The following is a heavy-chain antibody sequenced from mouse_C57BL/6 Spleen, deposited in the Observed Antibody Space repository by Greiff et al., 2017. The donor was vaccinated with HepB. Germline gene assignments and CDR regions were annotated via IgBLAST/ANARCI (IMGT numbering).Heavy chain of an antibody. V-gene: IGHV1-26*01. CDR1: GYTFTDYY. J-gene: IGHJ3*01. CDR3: AREKYGSPFAY. D-gene: IGHD1-1*01. Sequence: EVMLVESGPELVKPGASVKISCKASGYTFTDYYMNWVKQSHGKSLEWIGDINPNNGGTSYNQKFKGKATLTVDKSSSTAYMELRSLTSEDSAVYYCAREKYGSPFAYWGQGTLVTVSA. CDR2: INPNNGGT.